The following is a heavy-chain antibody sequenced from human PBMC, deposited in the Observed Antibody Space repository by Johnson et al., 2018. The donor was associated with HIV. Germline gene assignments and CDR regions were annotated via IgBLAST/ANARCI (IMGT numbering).Heavy chain of an antibody. CDR1: GFTFSSYA. CDR3: ARLRWGSGDPLHDAFDV. V-gene: IGHV3-30*04. CDR2: ISYDGSNK. D-gene: IGHD2-21*01. J-gene: IGHJ3*01. Sequence: VQLVESGGGVVQPGRSLRLSCAASGFTFSSYAMHWVRQAPGKGLEWVAVISYDGSNKYYADSVKGRFTISRDNSKNTLYLQMNSLRAEDTAVYYCARLRWGSGDPLHDAFDVWGQGTMVTVSS.